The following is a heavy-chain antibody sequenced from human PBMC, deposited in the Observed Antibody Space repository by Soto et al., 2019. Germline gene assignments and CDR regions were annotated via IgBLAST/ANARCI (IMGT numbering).Heavy chain of an antibody. CDR3: SKGFGNYCAFDD. Sequence: GGSLRLSCAASGFSFSTYGMHWVRQAPGKGLEWVAFISNDGSNKYYADSVKGRFTISRDNSKNTLYLQMNSLRAEDTAVYYCSKGFGNYCAFDDWGQGTLVPVSS. CDR2: ISNDGSNK. V-gene: IGHV3-30*18. D-gene: IGHD4-17*01. CDR1: GFSFSTYG. J-gene: IGHJ4*02.